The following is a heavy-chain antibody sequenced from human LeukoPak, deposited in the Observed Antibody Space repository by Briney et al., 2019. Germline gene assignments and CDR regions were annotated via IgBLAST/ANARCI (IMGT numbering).Heavy chain of an antibody. D-gene: IGHD5-24*01. CDR2: ISWNSGSI. Sequence: GRSLRLPCAASGFTFDDYAMHWVRQAPGKGLEWVSGISWNSGSIGYADSVKGRFTISRDNAKNSLYLQMNSLRAEDTALYYCAKDRRSDGYNFGHWGQGTLVTVSS. V-gene: IGHV3-9*01. CDR1: GFTFDDYA. J-gene: IGHJ5*02. CDR3: AKDRRSDGYNFGH.